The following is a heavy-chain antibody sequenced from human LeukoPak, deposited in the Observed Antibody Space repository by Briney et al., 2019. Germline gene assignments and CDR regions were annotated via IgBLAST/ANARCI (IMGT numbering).Heavy chain of an antibody. D-gene: IGHD6-13*01. CDR1: GYTFTNYA. CDR3: ARNEYRAAAGSWFDP. J-gene: IGHJ5*02. Sequence: ASVKVSCKASGYTFTNYAMNWVRQAPGQGLEWMGWINTNTGNPTYAQGFTGRFVFSLDTSVSTAYVQISSLKAEDTAVYYCARNEYRAAAGSWFDPWGQGTLVTVSS. V-gene: IGHV7-4-1*02. CDR2: INTNTGNP.